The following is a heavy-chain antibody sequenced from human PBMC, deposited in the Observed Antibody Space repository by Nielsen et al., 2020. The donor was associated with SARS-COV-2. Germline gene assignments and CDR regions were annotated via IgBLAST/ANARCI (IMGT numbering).Heavy chain of an antibody. CDR2: ISSSSSFI. CDR3: AKDLENIAVAHFDY. D-gene: IGHD6-19*01. V-gene: IGHV3-21*04. J-gene: IGHJ4*02. CDR1: AFTFSRYT. Sequence: GGSLRLSCAASAFTFSRYTMNWVRQAPGKGLEWVSSISSSSSFIYYGDSVKGRFTISRDNAKNSLYLHMNSLRAEDTAVYYCAKDLENIAVAHFDYWGQGTLVTVSS.